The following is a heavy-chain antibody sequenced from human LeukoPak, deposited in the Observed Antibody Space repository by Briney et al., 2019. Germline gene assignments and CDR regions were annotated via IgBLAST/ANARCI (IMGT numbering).Heavy chain of an antibody. CDR3: ASVGNVETDY. CDR2: ISSSSSYI. V-gene: IGHV3-21*01. Sequence: GGSLRLSCAASGFTFSSYSMNWVRQAPGKGLEWVSSISSSSSYIYYAGSVKGRFTISRDNAKNSLFLQMNSLRAEDTAVYYCASVGNVETDYWGQGTLVTVSS. J-gene: IGHJ4*02. D-gene: IGHD5-24*01. CDR1: GFTFSSYS.